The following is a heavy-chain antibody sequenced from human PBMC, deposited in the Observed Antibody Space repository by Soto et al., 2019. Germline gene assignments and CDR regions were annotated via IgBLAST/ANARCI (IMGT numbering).Heavy chain of an antibody. CDR3: ASGYSSGWYGLDY. CDR2: INAGNGNT. V-gene: IGHV1-3*01. D-gene: IGHD6-19*01. J-gene: IGHJ4*02. Sequence: GASVKVSCKASGYTFTSYAMHWVRQAPGQRLDWMGWINAGNGNTKYSQKFQGRVTITRDTSASTAYMELSSLRSEDTAVYYCASGYSSGWYGLDYWGQGTLVTVSS. CDR1: GYTFTSYA.